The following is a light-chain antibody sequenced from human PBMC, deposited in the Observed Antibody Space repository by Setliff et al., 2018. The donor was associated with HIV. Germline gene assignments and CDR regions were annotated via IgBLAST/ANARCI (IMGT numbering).Light chain of an antibody. CDR1: ISNIGGSNF. CDR2: EVN. Sequence: QSVLTQPASVSGSPGQSITISCTGSISNIGGSNFVSWYRQYPGEIPKLMIFEVNNRPSGVSNRCSGSKSGNTASLPISGLQPEDEADYYCSSYTNYNLAIFGPGTKVTVL. CDR3: SSYTNYNLAI. J-gene: IGLJ1*01. V-gene: IGLV2-14*01.